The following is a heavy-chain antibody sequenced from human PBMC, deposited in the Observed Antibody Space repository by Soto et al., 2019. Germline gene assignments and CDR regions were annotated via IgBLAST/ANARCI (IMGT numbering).Heavy chain of an antibody. CDR1: GFTFSSYA. J-gene: IGHJ4*02. CDR3: AKDPLSQCHFWSGFPIDY. V-gene: IGHV3-23*01. D-gene: IGHD3-3*02. Sequence: WGSLRLSCAASGFTFSSYAMSWVRQAPGKGLEWVSAISGSGGSTYYADSVKGRFTISRDNSKNTLYLQMNSLRAEDTAVYYCAKDPLSQCHFWSGFPIDYWGQGTLVTVPS. CDR2: ISGSGGST.